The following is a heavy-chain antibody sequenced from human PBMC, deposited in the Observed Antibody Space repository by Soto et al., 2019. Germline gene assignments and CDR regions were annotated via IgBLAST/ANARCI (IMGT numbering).Heavy chain of an antibody. CDR1: GYTFTIYA. J-gene: IGHJ3*02. CDR2: INAVNNKT. V-gene: IGHV1-2*04. CDR3: GREDIAARRGSGAFDI. D-gene: IGHD6-6*01. Sequence: ASVKVSCKASGYTFTIYAIHWVRQAPGQRLEWMGWINAVNNKTNYAQKFQGWVTMTRDTSISTAYMELSRLRSDDTAVYYCGREDIAARRGSGAFDIWGQGTMVTVSS.